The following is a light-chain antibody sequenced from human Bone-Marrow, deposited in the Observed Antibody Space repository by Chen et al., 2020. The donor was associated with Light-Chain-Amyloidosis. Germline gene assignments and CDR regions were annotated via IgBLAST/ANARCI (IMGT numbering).Light chain of an antibody. Sequence: DIVLTQSPGTLSLSPGEGANLSCRASQTISSNYLTWYQQKFGQAPRLLIYGSSSRATGIPGRFTGSGYGTDFTLTINRLEPEDFAMYYSQQYGTSPLTFGGGTKVEIK. CDR2: GSS. V-gene: IGKV3-20*01. CDR3: QQYGTSPLT. J-gene: IGKJ4*01. CDR1: QTISSNY.